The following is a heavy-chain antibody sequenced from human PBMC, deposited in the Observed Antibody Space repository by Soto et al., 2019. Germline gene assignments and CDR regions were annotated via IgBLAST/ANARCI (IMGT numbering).Heavy chain of an antibody. Sequence: GESLKISCAASGFTFSNAWMSWVRQAPGKGLEWVGRIKSKTDGGTTDYAAPVKGRFTISRDDSKNTLYLQMNSLKTEDTAVYYCTTARPAAITRGNWFDPWGQGTLVTVSS. CDR3: TTARPAAITRGNWFDP. CDR1: GFTFSNAW. CDR2: IKSKTDGGTT. D-gene: IGHD2-2*02. V-gene: IGHV3-15*01. J-gene: IGHJ5*02.